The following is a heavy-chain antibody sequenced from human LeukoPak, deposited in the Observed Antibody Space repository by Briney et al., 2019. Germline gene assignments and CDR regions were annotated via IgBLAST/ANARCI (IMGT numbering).Heavy chain of an antibody. D-gene: IGHD3-10*02. V-gene: IGHV3-48*03. CDR1: GFTFSSYD. J-gene: IGHJ6*04. CDR2: ISSSGSTI. Sequence: GGSLRLSCAASGFTFSSYDMNWVRQAPRKGLEWVSYISSSGSTIYYADSVKGRFTISRDNAKNSLYLQMNSPRAEDTAVYYCAELGITMIGGVWGKGTTVTISS. CDR3: AELGITMIGGV.